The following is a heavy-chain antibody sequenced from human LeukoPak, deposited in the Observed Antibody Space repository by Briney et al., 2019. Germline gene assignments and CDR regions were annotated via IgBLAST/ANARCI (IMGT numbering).Heavy chain of an antibody. CDR3: AGGTGWLIDY. CDR2: IKQDGSEK. Sequence: GGSLRLSCAASTFTFSTSWMNWVRQAPGKGLEWVANIKQDGSEKNYVDSVKGRFTISRDNAKNSLFLQMNSLRAEDTAVYYCAGGTGWLIDYWGQGTLVTVSS. J-gene: IGHJ4*02. D-gene: IGHD3/OR15-3a*01. CDR1: TFTFSTSW. V-gene: IGHV3-7*01.